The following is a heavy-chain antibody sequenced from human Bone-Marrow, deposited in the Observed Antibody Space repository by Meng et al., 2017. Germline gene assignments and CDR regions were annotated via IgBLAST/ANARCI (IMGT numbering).Heavy chain of an antibody. CDR1: GFTFSSYE. D-gene: IGHD2-15*01. J-gene: IGHJ4*02. CDR3: AREVPYVAIDY. Sequence: GASLKISCAASGFTFSSYEMNWVRPAPGKGLEWVSYISSSGSTIYYADSVKGRFTISRDNAKNSLYLQMNSLRAEDTAVYYCAREVPYVAIDYWGQGTLVTAPQ. V-gene: IGHV3-48*03. CDR2: ISSSGSTI.